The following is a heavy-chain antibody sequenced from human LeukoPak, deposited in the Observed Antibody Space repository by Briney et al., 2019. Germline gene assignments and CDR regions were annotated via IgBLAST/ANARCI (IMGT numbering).Heavy chain of an antibody. J-gene: IGHJ4*02. CDR2: ISYDGSNK. CDR3: AKARIAVGYFDY. V-gene: IGHV3-30*18. Sequence: GGSLRLSCAASGFTFSSYDMHWVRQAPGKGLEWVAVISYDGSNKYYADSVKGRFTISRDNSKNTLYLQMNSLRAEDTAVYYCAKARIAVGYFDYWGQGTLVTVSS. CDR1: GFTFSSYD. D-gene: IGHD6-19*01.